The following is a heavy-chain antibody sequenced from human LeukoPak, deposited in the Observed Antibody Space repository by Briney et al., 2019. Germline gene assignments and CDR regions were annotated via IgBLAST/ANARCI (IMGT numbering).Heavy chain of an antibody. CDR1: GFTFTSYT. CDR2: TSYDGGNR. D-gene: IGHD2-21*01. J-gene: IGHJ4*02. Sequence: PGGSLRLSCAASGFTFTSYTMHWVRQPPGQGLGWVAATSYDGGNRYYADYVKGRFTISRDNSNNTLFLQMKSLRPEDTAVYFCARKGLWFKYYDYWGQGIWVTVSS. CDR3: ARKGLWFKYYDY. V-gene: IGHV3-30*01.